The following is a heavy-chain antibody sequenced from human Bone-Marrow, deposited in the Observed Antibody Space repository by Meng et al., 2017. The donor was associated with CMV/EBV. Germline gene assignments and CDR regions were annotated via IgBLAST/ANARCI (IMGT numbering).Heavy chain of an antibody. V-gene: IGHV1-2*02. CDR1: GYTFTSYG. Sequence: ASVKVSCKASGYTFTSYGISWVRQAPGQGLEWMGWINPNSGGTNYAQKFQGRVTMTRDTSISTAYMELSRLRSDDTAVYYCARDGGGSGTKYYYYYGMDVWAQGTTVTSP. D-gene: IGHD3-10*01. J-gene: IGHJ6*02. CDR2: INPNSGGT. CDR3: ARDGGGSGTKYYYYYGMDV.